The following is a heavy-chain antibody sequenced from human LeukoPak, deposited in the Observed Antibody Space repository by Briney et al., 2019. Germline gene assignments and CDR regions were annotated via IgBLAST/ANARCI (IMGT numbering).Heavy chain of an antibody. D-gene: IGHD6-13*01. Sequence: KPSETLSLTCTVSGGSISSYYWSWIRQPAGKGLEWIGRIYTSGSTNYNPSLKSRVTMSVDTSKNQFSLKLSSVTAADTAVYYCAREMSDSSSWENWFDPWGQGTLVTVSS. CDR1: GGSISSYY. J-gene: IGHJ5*02. V-gene: IGHV4-4*07. CDR3: AREMSDSSSWENWFDP. CDR2: IYTSGST.